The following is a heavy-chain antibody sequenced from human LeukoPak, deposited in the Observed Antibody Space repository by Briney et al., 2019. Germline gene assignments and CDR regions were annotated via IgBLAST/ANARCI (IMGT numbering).Heavy chain of an antibody. CDR3: ARLGYDSSGYYYTDY. J-gene: IGHJ4*02. CDR2: IIPIFGTA. D-gene: IGHD3-22*01. CDR1: GGTFSSYA. V-gene: IGHV1-69*13. Sequence: EASVNFSCKASGGTFSSYAISWVRQAPGQGLEWMGGIIPIFGTANYAQKFQGRVTITADESTSTAYMELSSLRSEDTAVYYCARLGYDSSGYYYTDYWGQGTLVTVSS.